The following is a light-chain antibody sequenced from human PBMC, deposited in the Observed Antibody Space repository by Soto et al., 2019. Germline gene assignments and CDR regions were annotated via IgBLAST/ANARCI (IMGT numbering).Light chain of an antibody. V-gene: IGLV1-44*01. J-gene: IGLJ2*01. Sequence: QSVLTQPPSASGTPGQTIAISCSGGSSNIGSHTLNWYQQLPGTAPRLLIYSNTKRPSGVPYRFSGSKSGSSASLAISCRHSEYEGVYYCSAWYESLNGVVFGGGTKLTVL. CDR3: SAWYESLNGVV. CDR2: SNT. CDR1: SSNIGSHT.